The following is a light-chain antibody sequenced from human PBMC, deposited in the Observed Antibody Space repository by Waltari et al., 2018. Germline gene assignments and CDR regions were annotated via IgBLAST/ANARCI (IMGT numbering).Light chain of an antibody. CDR2: STN. CDR1: SGSVSTSYF. J-gene: IGLJ3*02. V-gene: IGLV8-61*01. Sequence: QTVVTQEPSFSVSPGGTVTLTCGLTSGSVSTSYFPSWYQQTPGQAPRTLIYSTNTRSSGVTDRFSGSILENKAALTITGAQADDESDYYCVLYMGGGIWVFGGGTKLTVL. CDR3: VLYMGGGIWV.